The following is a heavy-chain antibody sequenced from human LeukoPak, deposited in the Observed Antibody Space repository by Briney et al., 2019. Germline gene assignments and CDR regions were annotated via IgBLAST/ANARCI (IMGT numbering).Heavy chain of an antibody. CDR3: AREGYDSSVAVAGTGPGDDY. CDR1: GGSISSSSYY. CDR2: IYYSGST. Sequence: SETLSLTCTVSGGSISSSSYYWGWIRQPPGKGLEWIGSIYYSGSTYYNPSLKSRVTISVDTSKNQFSLKLSSVTAADTAVYYCAREGYDSSVAVAGTGPGDDYWGQGTLVTVSS. J-gene: IGHJ4*02. V-gene: IGHV4-39*07. D-gene: IGHD6-19*01.